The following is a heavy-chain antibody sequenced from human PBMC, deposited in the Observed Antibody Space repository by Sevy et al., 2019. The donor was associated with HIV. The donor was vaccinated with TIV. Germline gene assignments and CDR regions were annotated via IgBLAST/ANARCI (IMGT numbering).Heavy chain of an antibody. CDR1: GGSISSYY. CDR3: ARDRYVVVPAVIPSVARYYYGMDV. Sequence: SETLSLTCTVSGGSISSYYWSWIRQPAGKGLEWIGRIYTSGSTNYNPSLKSRVTMSVDTSKNQFSLKLSSVTAADTAVYYCARDRYVVVPAVIPSVARYYYGMDVWGQGTTVTVSS. J-gene: IGHJ6*02. CDR2: IYTSGST. D-gene: IGHD2-2*01. V-gene: IGHV4-4*07.